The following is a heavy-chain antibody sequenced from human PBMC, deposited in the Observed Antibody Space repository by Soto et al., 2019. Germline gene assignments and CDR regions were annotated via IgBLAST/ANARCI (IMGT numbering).Heavy chain of an antibody. D-gene: IGHD2-15*01. V-gene: IGHV3-30-3*01. Sequence: PGGSLRLSCAASGFTFSSYAMHWVRQAPGKGLEWVAVIPYDGSNKYYADSVKGRFTISRDNSKNTLYLQMNSLRAEDTAVYYCARAYCSGGSCRLNDAFDIWGQGTMVTVSS. CDR2: IPYDGSNK. CDR1: GFTFSSYA. CDR3: ARAYCSGGSCRLNDAFDI. J-gene: IGHJ3*02.